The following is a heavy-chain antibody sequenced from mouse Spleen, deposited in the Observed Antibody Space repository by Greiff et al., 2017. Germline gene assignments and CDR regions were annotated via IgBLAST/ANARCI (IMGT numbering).Heavy chain of an antibody. V-gene: IGHV1-52*01. J-gene: IGHJ3*01. D-gene: IGHD2-10*01. CDR2: IDPSDSET. Sequence: VQLQQSGAELARPGASVKLSCKASGYTFTSYWMHWVKQRPIQGLEWIGNIDPSDSETHYNQKFKDKATLTVDKSSSTAYMQLSSLTSEDSAVYYCARAYYGNYGFAYWGQGTLVTVSA. CDR3: ARAYYGNYGFAY. CDR1: GYTFTSYW.